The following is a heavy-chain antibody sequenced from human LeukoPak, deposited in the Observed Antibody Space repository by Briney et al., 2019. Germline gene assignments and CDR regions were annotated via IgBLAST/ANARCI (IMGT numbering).Heavy chain of an antibody. CDR2: IYYSGST. V-gene: IGHV4-59*01. CDR1: GGSISSYY. CDR3: ARLGGYYYDSSGP. J-gene: IGHJ5*02. Sequence: SETLSLTCTVSGGSISSYYWSWIRQPPGKGLEWIGYIYYSGSTNYNPPLKSRVTISVDTSKNQFSLKLSSVTAADTAVYYCARLGGYYYDSSGPWGQGTLVTVSS. D-gene: IGHD3-22*01.